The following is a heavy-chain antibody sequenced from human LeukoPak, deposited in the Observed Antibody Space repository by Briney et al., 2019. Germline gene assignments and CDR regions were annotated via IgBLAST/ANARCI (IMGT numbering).Heavy chain of an antibody. V-gene: IGHV3-15*05. CDR3: TIVGTKYDILSGYYVYFDY. Sequence: PGGSLRLSCAASGFTFSNAWMSWVRQAPGKGLEWVGRIKSKTDGGKTDYAATVKGTFTISIDDSKNTLYLQMNSLKTEDTAVYYCTIVGTKYDILSGYYVYFDYWGQGTLVTVSS. D-gene: IGHD3-9*01. J-gene: IGHJ4*02. CDR2: IKSKTDGGKT. CDR1: GFTFSNAW.